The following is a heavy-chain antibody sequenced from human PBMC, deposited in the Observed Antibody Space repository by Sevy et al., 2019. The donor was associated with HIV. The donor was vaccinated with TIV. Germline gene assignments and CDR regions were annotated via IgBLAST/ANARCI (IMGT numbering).Heavy chain of an antibody. D-gene: IGHD3-10*01. CDR3: VSRVRGVNYH. Sequence: GGSLRLSCAASGFTFSSYAMSWVRQAPGKGLEWVSAISGSGGSTYYADSVKGRFTISRDHSKNTLYLQRNSRRAEDTAVYYGVSRVRGVNYHWGQGTLVTVSS. CDR1: GFTFSSYA. CDR2: ISGSGGST. V-gene: IGHV3-23*01. J-gene: IGHJ5*02.